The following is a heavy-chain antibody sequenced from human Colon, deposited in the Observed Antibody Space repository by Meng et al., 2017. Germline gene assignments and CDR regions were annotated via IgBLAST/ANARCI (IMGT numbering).Heavy chain of an antibody. Sequence: QVQLQQPGPGPVQPSQTLSLTCAISGDSVSSNTAAWNWIRQSPSKGLEWLGRTYYRYKWYNEYALSVKSRITISPDTSKNQFSLQLNSVTPEDTAVYYCARDLIVGATRCYFDYWGQGTLVTVSS. D-gene: IGHD1-26*01. J-gene: IGHJ4*02. V-gene: IGHV6-1*01. CDR3: ARDLIVGATRCYFDY. CDR2: TYYRYKWYN. CDR1: GDSVSSNTAA.